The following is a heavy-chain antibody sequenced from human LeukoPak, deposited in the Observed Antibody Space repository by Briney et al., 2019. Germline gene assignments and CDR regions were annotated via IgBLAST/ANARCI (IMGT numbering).Heavy chain of an antibody. CDR1: GFTFSNYW. CDR3: ARFLVAVDLDY. CDR2: IKQDGSEK. V-gene: IGHV3-7*01. Sequence: GGSLRLSCAASGFTFSNYWMSWVRQAPGKGLEWVANIKQDGSEKYYVDSVKGRFTISRDNAKNSLYLQMNSLRAEDMAVYYCARFLVAVDLDYWGQGTLVTVSS. D-gene: IGHD6-19*01. J-gene: IGHJ4*02.